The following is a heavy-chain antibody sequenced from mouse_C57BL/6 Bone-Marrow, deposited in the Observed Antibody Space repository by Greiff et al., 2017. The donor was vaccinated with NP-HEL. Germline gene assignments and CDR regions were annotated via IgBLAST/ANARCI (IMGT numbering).Heavy chain of an antibody. CDR2: IDPENGDT. J-gene: IGHJ4*01. CDR1: GFNITNTY. D-gene: IGHD2-4*01. V-gene: IGHV14-4*01. CDR3: TTSDYDWGAMDY. Sequence: VQLQQSVAELVRPGASVKLSCTASGFNITNTYMHWVKQRPEQGLEWIGWIDPENGDTSYASKFQGKATITADTSSNTAYLQLSSLTSEDTAVYYCTTSDYDWGAMDYWGQGTSVTVSS.